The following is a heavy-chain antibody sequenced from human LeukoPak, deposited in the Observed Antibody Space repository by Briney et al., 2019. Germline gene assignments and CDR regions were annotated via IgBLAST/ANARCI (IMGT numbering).Heavy chain of an antibody. CDR2: IYYSGST. CDR3: ARADRHRGWYPEYFQH. CDR1: GGSISSYY. D-gene: IGHD6-19*01. Sequence: SETLSLTCTVSGGSISSYYWSWIRQPPGKGLEWIGYIYYSGSTNYNPSLKGRVTVSVDTSKNQFSLKLSSVTAADTAVYYCARADRHRGWYPEYFQHWGQGTLVTVSS. V-gene: IGHV4-59*01. J-gene: IGHJ1*01.